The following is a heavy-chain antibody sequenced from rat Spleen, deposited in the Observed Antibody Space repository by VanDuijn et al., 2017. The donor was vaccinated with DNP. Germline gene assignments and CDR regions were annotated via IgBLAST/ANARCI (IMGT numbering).Heavy chain of an antibody. J-gene: IGHJ3*01. CDR2: IYEGSKS. CDR1: GFTFSDYS. Sequence: EVQLVESGGGLVQPGRSMKLSCTASGFTFSDYSMAWVRQAPKKGLEWVASIYEGSKSYYGDSVKGRFTISRDNAKNTQYLQMDSLRSEDTAIYYCARLDYDGSSPNWFTYWGQGTLVTVSS. CDR3: ARLDYDGSSPNWFTY. V-gene: IGHV5-22*01. D-gene: IGHD1-12*03.